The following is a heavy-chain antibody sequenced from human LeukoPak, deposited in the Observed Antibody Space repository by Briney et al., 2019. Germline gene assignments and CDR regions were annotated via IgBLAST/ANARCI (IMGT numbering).Heavy chain of an antibody. CDR1: GLTFSSYH. Sequence: GGSLRLSCAASGLTFSSYHMNWVRQAPGEGLEWVSAISGSSSQIAYADSVKGRFTISRDNTENSVYLQMNNLRAEDTGVYYCAKDHKWGSGWYVHYYMDVWGKGTTVTVSS. CDR3: AKDHKWGSGWYVHYYMDV. J-gene: IGHJ6*03. CDR2: ISGSSSQI. V-gene: IGHV3-21*01. D-gene: IGHD6-19*01.